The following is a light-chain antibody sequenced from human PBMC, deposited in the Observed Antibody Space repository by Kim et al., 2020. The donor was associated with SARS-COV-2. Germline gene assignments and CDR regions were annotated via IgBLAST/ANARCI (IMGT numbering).Light chain of an antibody. Sequence: QSALTQPRSVSGSPGQSVTISCTGTSSDVGNYNYVSWYQHHPGKAPKVMIYDVSKRPSGVPDRFSGSKSGNTASLTISGLQAEDEADYYCCSFAGSDTLYVFGTGTKVTVL. CDR1: SSDVGNYNY. CDR3: CSFAGSDTLYV. V-gene: IGLV2-11*01. CDR2: DVS. J-gene: IGLJ1*01.